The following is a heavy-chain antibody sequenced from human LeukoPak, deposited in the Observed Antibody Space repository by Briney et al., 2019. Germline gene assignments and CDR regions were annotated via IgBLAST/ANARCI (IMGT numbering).Heavy chain of an antibody. Sequence: GGSLRLSCVASGFTFNRFAMNWVRQAPGKGLEWVSGISGSGSSTYYAESVKGRSTISRDNSKNTLYLQMNSLRAEDTAVYYCARDLSYWGQGTLVTVSS. J-gene: IGHJ4*02. CDR1: GFTFNRFA. CDR2: ISGSGSST. V-gene: IGHV3-23*01. CDR3: ARDLSY.